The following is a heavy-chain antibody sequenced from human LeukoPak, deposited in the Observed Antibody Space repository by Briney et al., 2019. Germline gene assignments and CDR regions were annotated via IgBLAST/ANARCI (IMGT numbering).Heavy chain of an antibody. CDR1: GFTVSSNH. D-gene: IGHD7-27*01. V-gene: IGHV3-66*01. CDR3: ARDGEDHYYDY. J-gene: IGHJ4*02. CDR2: IYIGGTI. Sequence: GGSLRLSCAASGFTVSSNHMSWVRQAPGKGLEWVSVIYIGGTIFYADCVKGRFTISRDNSMNTVYLEMNSLRAEDTAVYYCARDGEDHYYDYWGQGTLVTVST.